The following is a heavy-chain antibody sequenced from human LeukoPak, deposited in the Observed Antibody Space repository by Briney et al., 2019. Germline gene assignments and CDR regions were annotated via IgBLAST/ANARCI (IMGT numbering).Heavy chain of an antibody. J-gene: IGHJ4*02. D-gene: IGHD3-16*02. V-gene: IGHV3-21*01. CDR2: ISSSSSYI. CDR3: ARDYSDYVWGSYRPYYFDY. CDR1: GFTFSSYS. Sequence: PGGSLRLSCAASGFTFSSYSMNWVRQAPGKGLEWVSSISSSSSYIYYADSVKGRFTISRDNAKNSLYLQMNSLRAEDTAVYYCARDYSDYVWGSYRPYYFDYWGQGTLVTVSS.